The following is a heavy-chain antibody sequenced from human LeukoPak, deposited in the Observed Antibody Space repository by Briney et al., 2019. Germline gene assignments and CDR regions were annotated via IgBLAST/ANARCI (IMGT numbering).Heavy chain of an antibody. Sequence: PGGSLRLSCAASGFTFSSYGMHWIRQAPGKGLEWVSYISRSGSAIYHADSVKGRFTISRDNAKNSLYLQMNSLRAEDTAVYYCARGKGSGWYEDYWGQGTLVTVSS. CDR1: GFTFSSYG. CDR2: ISRSGSAI. CDR3: ARGKGSGWYEDY. D-gene: IGHD6-19*01. J-gene: IGHJ4*02. V-gene: IGHV3-48*04.